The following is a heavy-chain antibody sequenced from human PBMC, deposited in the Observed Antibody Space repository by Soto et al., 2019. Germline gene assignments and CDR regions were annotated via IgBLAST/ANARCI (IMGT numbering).Heavy chain of an antibody. CDR2: VRAHTGDS. CDR1: GYPFGGYA. D-gene: IGHD4-17*01. J-gene: IGHJ4*02. Sequence: QVQLVQSGAEVKKPGASVKVSCKASGYPFGGYAIGWVRQAPGQGLEGMGWVRAHTGDSGYAQRFQGRVTLTTETTTRTAYMELRGLRSDDTAVYYCARPSTSYGDYGWSLAYWGQGTLVTVSS. CDR3: ARPSTSYGDYGWSLAY. V-gene: IGHV1-18*01.